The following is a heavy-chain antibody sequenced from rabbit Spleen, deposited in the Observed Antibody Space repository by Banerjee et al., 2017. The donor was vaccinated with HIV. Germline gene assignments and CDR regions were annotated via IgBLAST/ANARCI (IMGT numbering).Heavy chain of an antibody. V-gene: IGHV1S45*01. CDR1: GIDFSSYYY. CDR2: IYAGSSDST. D-gene: IGHD1-1*01. J-gene: IGHJ4*01. CDR3: ARDLAAWNSGSYAFNL. Sequence: QQQLEESGGGLVKPGGTLTLTCKASGIDFSSYYYMCWVRQAPGKGLEWIACIYAGSSDSTWYATWAKGRFTISKTSSTTVTLQMTSLTAADTATYFCARDLAAWNSGSYAFNLWGQGTLVTVS.